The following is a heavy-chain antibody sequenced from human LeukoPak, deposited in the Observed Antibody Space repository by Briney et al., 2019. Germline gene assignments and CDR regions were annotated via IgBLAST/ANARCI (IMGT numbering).Heavy chain of an antibody. J-gene: IGHJ4*02. CDR1: GFTFSSYS. CDR3: ARGPPTVTTPYYFDY. V-gene: IGHV3-21*01. D-gene: IGHD4-17*01. CDR2: ISGSSTYI. Sequence: GGSLRLSCAASGFTFSSYSMNWVRQAPGKGLEWDPSISGSSTYIYYADSVKGRFTISRDNAKNSLYLQMNSLRAEDTAVYYCARGPPTVTTPYYFDYWGQGTLVTVSS.